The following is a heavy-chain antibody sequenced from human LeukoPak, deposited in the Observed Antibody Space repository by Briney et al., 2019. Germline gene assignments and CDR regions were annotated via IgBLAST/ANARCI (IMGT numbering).Heavy chain of an antibody. D-gene: IGHD1-26*01. CDR3: AKVWGSYSTGYFDY. V-gene: IGHV3-23*01. J-gene: IGHJ4*02. CDR1: RFTFSSYA. Sequence: PGGSLRLSCAASRFTFSSYAMNWVRQAPGEGLEWVSAISGSGGSIYYTDSVKGRFTISRDNSKNTLFLQMNSLRAEDTAVYYCAKVWGSYSTGYFDYWGQGTLVTVSS. CDR2: ISGSGGSI.